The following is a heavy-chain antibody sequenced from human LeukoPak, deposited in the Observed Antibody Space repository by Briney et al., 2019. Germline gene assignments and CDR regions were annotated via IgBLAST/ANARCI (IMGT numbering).Heavy chain of an antibody. D-gene: IGHD6-19*01. CDR3: ARDRGSSGWYDFDY. J-gene: IGHJ4*02. CDR1: GYSISSGYY. CDR2: MYHSGST. V-gene: IGHV4-38-2*02. Sequence: SETLPLTCAVSGYSISSGYYWGWIRQPPGKGLEWIGSMYHSGSTYYNPSLRSRVTISVDTSKNQFSLKLSSVTAADTAVYYCARDRGSSGWYDFDYWGQGTLVSVSS.